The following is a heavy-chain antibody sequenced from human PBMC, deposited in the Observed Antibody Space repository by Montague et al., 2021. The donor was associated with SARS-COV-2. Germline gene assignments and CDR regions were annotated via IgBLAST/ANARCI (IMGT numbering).Heavy chain of an antibody. CDR1: GGSIITYY. J-gene: IGHJ4*02. Sequence: SETLSLTCTVSGGSIITYYWSWIRQPPGKGLEWIGYIYYSGSTNYNPSLKSRVTISVDTSKNQFSLRLSSVTAADTAVYYCARDLPPSRPRNPVWGQGTLVTVSS. V-gene: IGHV4-59*01. CDR2: IYYSGST. D-gene: IGHD2/OR15-2a*01. CDR3: ARDLPPSRPRNPV.